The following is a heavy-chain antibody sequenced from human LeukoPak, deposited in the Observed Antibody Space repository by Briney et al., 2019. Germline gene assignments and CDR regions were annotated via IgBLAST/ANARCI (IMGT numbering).Heavy chain of an antibody. J-gene: IGHJ4*02. Sequence: SETLSLTCAVYGGSFSGYYWSWIRQPPGKGLEWIGEINHSGSTNYNPSLKSRVTISVDTSKNQFSLKLSSVTAADTAVYYCARRGDGYNWGQLGTYFDYWGQGTLGTVSS. V-gene: IGHV4-34*01. D-gene: IGHD5-24*01. CDR1: GGSFSGYY. CDR2: INHSGST. CDR3: ARRGDGYNWGQLGTYFDY.